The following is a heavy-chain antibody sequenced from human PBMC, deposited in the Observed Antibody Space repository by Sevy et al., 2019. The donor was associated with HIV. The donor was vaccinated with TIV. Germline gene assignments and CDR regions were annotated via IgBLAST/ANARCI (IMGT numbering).Heavy chain of an antibody. J-gene: IGHJ4*02. V-gene: IGHV3-30-3*01. CDR2: ISHDGSTK. D-gene: IGHD2-15*01. CDR3: ARDGPDCSGGGCFFIESWKPGTSHFDY. CDR1: GFTFSSYA. Sequence: GGSLRLSCAASGFTFSSYAMNWVRQAPGKGLEWVAVISHDGSTKYYADSVKGRFTISRDNSRNTLYLQVNSLRGDDMALYYCARDGPDCSGGGCFFIESWKPGTSHFDYWGQGTPVTVSS.